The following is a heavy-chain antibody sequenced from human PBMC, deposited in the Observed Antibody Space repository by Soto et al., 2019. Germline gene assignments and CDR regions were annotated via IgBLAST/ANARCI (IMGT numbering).Heavy chain of an antibody. Sequence: GESLKISCTGFGYTFTTFWISWVRQMPGRGLEWMGRIDPRDSYTNYSPSFQGHVTISVDRSISTAYLQWGSLKASDTAMYYCARLYCTSSTCDSWFDPWGQGTLVTVSS. D-gene: IGHD2-2*01. J-gene: IGHJ5*02. V-gene: IGHV5-10-1*01. CDR1: GYTFTTFW. CDR2: IDPRDSYT. CDR3: ARLYCTSSTCDSWFDP.